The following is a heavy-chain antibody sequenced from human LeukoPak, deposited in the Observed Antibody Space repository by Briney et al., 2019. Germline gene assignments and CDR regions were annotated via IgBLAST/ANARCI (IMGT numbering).Heavy chain of an antibody. CDR1: GGSFSGYY. CDR3: ARDFSSSSSVYYYYYMDV. J-gene: IGHJ6*03. D-gene: IGHD6-6*01. Sequence: SETLSLTCAVYGGSFSGYYWSWIRQPPGKGLEWIGEINHSGSTNYNPSLKSRVTISVDTSKNQFSLKLSSVTAADTAVYYCARDFSSSSSVYYYYYMDVWGKGTTVTVSS. CDR2: INHSGST. V-gene: IGHV4-34*01.